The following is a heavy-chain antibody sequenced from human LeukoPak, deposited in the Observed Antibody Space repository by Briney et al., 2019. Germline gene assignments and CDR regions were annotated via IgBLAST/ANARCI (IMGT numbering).Heavy chain of an antibody. Sequence: SETLSLTCTVSGGSSSSSSYYWGWIRQPPGKGLEWIGSIYYSGSTYYNPSLKSRVTISVDTSKNQFSLKLSSVTAADTAVYYCATALKYYDFWSGSLAEAFDIWGQGTMVTVSS. J-gene: IGHJ3*02. CDR2: IYYSGST. V-gene: IGHV4-39*01. D-gene: IGHD3-3*01. CDR1: GGSSSSSSYY. CDR3: ATALKYYDFWSGSLAEAFDI.